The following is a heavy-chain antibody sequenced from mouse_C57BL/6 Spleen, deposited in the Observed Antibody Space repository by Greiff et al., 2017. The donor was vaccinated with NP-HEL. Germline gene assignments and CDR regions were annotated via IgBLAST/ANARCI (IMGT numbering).Heavy chain of an antibody. CDR2: IYPGSGST. V-gene: IGHV1-55*01. D-gene: IGHD3-1*01. J-gene: IGHJ1*03. CDR3: ARSEGLGLLYWYFDV. CDR1: GYTFTSYW. Sequence: QVQLQQPGAELVKPGASVKMSCKASGYTFTSYWITWVKQRPGQGLEWIGDIYPGSGSTNYNEKFKSKATLTVDTSSSTAYMQLSSLTSEDSAVYYCARSEGLGLLYWYFDVWGTGTTVTVSS.